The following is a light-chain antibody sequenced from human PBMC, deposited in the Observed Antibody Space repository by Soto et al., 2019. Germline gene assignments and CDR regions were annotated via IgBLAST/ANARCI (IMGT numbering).Light chain of an antibody. V-gene: IGKV1-5*03. CDR3: QQYNTYPLT. J-gene: IGKJ4*01. Sequence: DIQMTQSPSTLSAPVGDRVTITCRASQSISTWLAWYQQKPGKAPKLLIYKASSLEGGVPSRFSGSGSGTEFNITISSLQPDDFATYYCQQYNTYPLTFGGGTKVDIK. CDR2: KAS. CDR1: QSISTW.